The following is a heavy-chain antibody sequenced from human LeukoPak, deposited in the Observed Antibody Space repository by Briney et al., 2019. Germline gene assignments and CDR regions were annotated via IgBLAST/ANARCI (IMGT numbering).Heavy chain of an antibody. CDR2: ISSSSSYI. CDR1: GFTFSSYS. J-gene: IGHJ6*03. D-gene: IGHD4-17*01. V-gene: IGHV3-21*01. Sequence: GGSLRLSCAASGFTFSSYSMNWVRQAPGKGLEWVSSISSSSSYIYYADSVKGRFTISRDNAKNSLYLQMNSLRAEDTAVYFCARDQPLTVSTWGYFYYYMDVWGRGTTVTVSS. CDR3: ARDQPLTVSTWGYFYYYMDV.